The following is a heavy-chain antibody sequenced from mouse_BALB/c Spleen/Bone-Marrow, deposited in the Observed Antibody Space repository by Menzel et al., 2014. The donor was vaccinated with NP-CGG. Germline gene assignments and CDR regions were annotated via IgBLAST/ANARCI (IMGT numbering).Heavy chain of an antibody. D-gene: IGHD2-1*01. CDR2: IDPSDSYT. J-gene: IGHJ2*01. CDR3: ARGLYGNSGY. Sequence: VKLVESGAELVKPGASVKLSCKASGYTFTSYWMHWVKQRPGQGLEWIGEIDPSDSYTNYNQKFKGKATLTVDKSSSTAYMQLSGLTSEDSAVYYCARGLYGNSGYWGQGTTLTVSS. V-gene: IGHV1-69*02. CDR1: GYTFTSYW.